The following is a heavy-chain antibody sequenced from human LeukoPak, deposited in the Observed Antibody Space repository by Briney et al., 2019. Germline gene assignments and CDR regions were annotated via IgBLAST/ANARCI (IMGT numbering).Heavy chain of an antibody. D-gene: IGHD6-13*01. V-gene: IGHV4-34*01. CDR3: AREGSSSWDFDY. CDR1: GGSFSGYY. CDR2: INHSGST. J-gene: IGHJ4*02. Sequence: SETLSLTCAVYGGSFSGYYWSWIRQPPGKGLEWIGEINHSGSTNYNPSLKSRVTISVDTSKNQFSLKLSSVTAADTAVYYCAREGSSSWDFDYWGQGTLVTVSS.